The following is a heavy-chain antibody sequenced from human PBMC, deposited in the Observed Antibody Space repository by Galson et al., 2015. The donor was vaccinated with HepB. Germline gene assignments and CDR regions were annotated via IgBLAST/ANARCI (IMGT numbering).Heavy chain of an antibody. CDR3: AKPYSSVYYYYYGMDV. CDR1: GFTFSSYA. CDR2: ISGSGGST. Sequence: SLRLSCAASGFTFSSYAMSWVRQAPGKGLEWVSAISGSGGSTYYADSVKGRFTISRDNSKDTLYLQMNSLRAEDTAVYYCAKPYSSVYYYYYGMDVWGQGTTVTVSS. V-gene: IGHV3-23*01. J-gene: IGHJ6*02. D-gene: IGHD6-19*01.